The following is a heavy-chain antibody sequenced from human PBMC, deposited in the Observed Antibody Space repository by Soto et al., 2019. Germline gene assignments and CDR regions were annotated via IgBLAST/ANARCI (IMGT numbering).Heavy chain of an antibody. CDR3: ASHSGSSPEGRYYYGMDV. V-gene: IGHV1-69*12. CDR2: IISIFGTA. CDR1: GGTFSSYA. J-gene: IGHJ6*02. Sequence: QVQLVQSGAEVKKPGSSVKVSCKASGGTFSSYAISWVRQAPGQGLQWMGGIISIFGTADYAQKFQGRVTITADEFTSTAYRELSSLRSEDTAVYYCASHSGSSPEGRYYYGMDVWGQGTTVTVSS. D-gene: IGHD1-26*01.